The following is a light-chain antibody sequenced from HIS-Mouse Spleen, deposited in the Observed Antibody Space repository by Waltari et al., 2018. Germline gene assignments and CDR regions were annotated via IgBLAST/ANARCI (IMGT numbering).Light chain of an antibody. J-gene: IGLJ2*01. Sequence: QSALTQPASVSGSPGQSINISCTGTSSDVGGYNYVSWYQQPPGKAPKLMIYDVSNRPSGVSNRFSGSKSGNTASLTISGLQAEDEADYYCSSYTSSSFNVVFGGGTKLTVL. CDR3: SSYTSSSFNVV. CDR1: SSDVGGYNY. CDR2: DVS. V-gene: IGLV2-14*03.